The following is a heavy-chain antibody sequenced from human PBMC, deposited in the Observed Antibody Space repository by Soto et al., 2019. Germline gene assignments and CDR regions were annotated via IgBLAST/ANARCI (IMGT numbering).Heavy chain of an antibody. CDR3: AKDRGSGWYGGDY. CDR2: ISYDGSNK. J-gene: IGHJ4*02. D-gene: IGHD6-19*01. Sequence: QVQLVESGGGVVQPGRSLRLSCAASGFTFSSYGIHWVHQAPGKGLEWVAVISYDGSNKYYADSVKGRFTISRDNSKNTLYLQMNSLRAEDTAVYYCAKDRGSGWYGGDYWGLGTLVTVSS. V-gene: IGHV3-30*18. CDR1: GFTFSSYG.